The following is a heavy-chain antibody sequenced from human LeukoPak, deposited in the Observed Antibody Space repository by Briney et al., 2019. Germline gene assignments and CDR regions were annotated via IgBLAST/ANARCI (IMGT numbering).Heavy chain of an antibody. CDR2: ISAYNGNT. CDR3: ARGRGGGQWLANFDY. V-gene: IGHV1-18*01. J-gene: IGHJ4*02. D-gene: IGHD6-19*01. Sequence: ASVKVSFKASGCTFTIYGISWVRQAPGQGLEWMGWISAYNGNTNYAQKLQGRVTMTTDTSTSTAYMELRSLRSDDTAVYYCARGRGGGQWLANFDYWGQGTLVTVSS. CDR1: GCTFTIYG.